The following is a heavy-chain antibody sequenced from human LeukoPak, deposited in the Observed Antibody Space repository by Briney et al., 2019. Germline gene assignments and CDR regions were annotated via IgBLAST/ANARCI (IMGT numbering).Heavy chain of an antibody. CDR1: GFTFSSYA. CDR2: IFGSGGST. J-gene: IGHJ4*02. Sequence: GGSLRLSCAASGFTFSSYAMYWVRQAPGKGLEWVSGIFGSGGSTHYADSVKGRFTISRDNSRNTVYLQINSLRAEDAAVYYCGKTTVGYSSGQKPAWPVDYWGQGTLVTVSS. V-gene: IGHV3-23*01. D-gene: IGHD5-18*01. CDR3: GKTTVGYSSGQKPAWPVDY.